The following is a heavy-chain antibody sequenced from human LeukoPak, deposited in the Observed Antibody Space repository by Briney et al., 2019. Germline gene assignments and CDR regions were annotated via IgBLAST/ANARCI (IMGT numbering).Heavy chain of an antibody. V-gene: IGHV2-5*02. J-gene: IGHJ2*01. Sequence: SGPTLVEPTQTLTLTCTFSGFSLSTTSVGVGWIRQPPGKALEWLVLIFWDGDKRYSPSLKNRLTITEETSKNQVVLSMTNMDPVDTATYYCAHRGSAAATWYFDLWGRGTLVTVAS. CDR3: AHRGSAAATWYFDL. CDR1: GFSLSTTSVG. CDR2: IFWDGDK. D-gene: IGHD6-13*01.